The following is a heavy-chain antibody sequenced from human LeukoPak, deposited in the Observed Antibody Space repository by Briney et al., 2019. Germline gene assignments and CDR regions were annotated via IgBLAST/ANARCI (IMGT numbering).Heavy chain of an antibody. CDR3: AKNTGTAMVDWYFDL. D-gene: IGHD5-18*01. CDR2: INPDGSQK. V-gene: IGHV3-7*03. Sequence: QPGGSLRLSCAASGVTFKNYWMNWVRQAPGKGLEWVANINPDGSQKYYVDSVKGRFTISRDNAKNSLFLQMNSLRAEDTAVYYCAKNTGTAMVDWYFDLWGRGTLVTVSS. J-gene: IGHJ2*01. CDR1: GVTFKNYW.